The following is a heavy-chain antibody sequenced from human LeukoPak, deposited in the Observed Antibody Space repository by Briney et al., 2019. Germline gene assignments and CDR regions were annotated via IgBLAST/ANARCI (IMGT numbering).Heavy chain of an antibody. Sequence: SETLSLTCTVSGGSISNYYWTWIRQPPGRGLEWIGFIYYSGTTNYNPSLKSRVTISVDTSKNQFSLKLSSVTAADTAVYYCAGSGSYYPRYWGQGTLVTVSS. J-gene: IGHJ4*02. D-gene: IGHD1-26*01. CDR3: AGSGSYYPRY. V-gene: IGHV4-59*08. CDR1: GGSISNYY. CDR2: IYYSGTT.